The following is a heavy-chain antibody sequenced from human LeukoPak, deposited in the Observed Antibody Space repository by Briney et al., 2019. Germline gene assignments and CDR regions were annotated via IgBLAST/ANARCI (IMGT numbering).Heavy chain of an antibody. CDR3: ARHADYGAYLDY. CDR1: GGSISSTNW. J-gene: IGHJ4*02. D-gene: IGHD4-17*01. V-gene: IGHV4-4*02. Sequence: PSETLSLTCAVSGGSISSTNWWNWVRQPPGKGLEWIGYIYYSGSTNYNPSLKSRVTASVDTSKNQFSLRLSSVTAADTAVYYCARHADYGAYLDYWGQGTLVTVSS. CDR2: IYYSGST.